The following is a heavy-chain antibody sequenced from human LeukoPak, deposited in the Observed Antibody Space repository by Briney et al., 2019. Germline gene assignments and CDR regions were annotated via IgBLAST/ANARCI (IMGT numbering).Heavy chain of an antibody. CDR1: GGSISSSSYY. V-gene: IGHV4-39*07. Sequence: SETLSLTCTVSGGSISSSSYYWGWIRQPPGKGLEWIGSIYYSGSTYYNPSLKSRVTISVDTSKNQFSLKLSSVTAADTAVYYCARGRVSSGYYAAFDIWGQGTMVTVSS. J-gene: IGHJ3*02. D-gene: IGHD3-22*01. CDR3: ARGRVSSGYYAAFDI. CDR2: IYYSGST.